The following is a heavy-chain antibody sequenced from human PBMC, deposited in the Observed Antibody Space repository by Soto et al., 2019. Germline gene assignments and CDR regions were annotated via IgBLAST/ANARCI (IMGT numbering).Heavy chain of an antibody. J-gene: IGHJ3*02. CDR3: AKGGAANPWHPFDI. CDR1: GFTFSSYA. D-gene: IGHD3-16*01. Sequence: EVQLVESGGGLVQPGGSLRLSCAASGFTFSSYAMTWVRQSPGKGLEWVSTVIGSGDSTYHGDPVKGRFTVSRDNSKNSLYLQMSSLRTEDTAVYYCAKGGAANPWHPFDIWGQGTMVTVSS. V-gene: IGHV3-23*04. CDR2: VIGSGDST.